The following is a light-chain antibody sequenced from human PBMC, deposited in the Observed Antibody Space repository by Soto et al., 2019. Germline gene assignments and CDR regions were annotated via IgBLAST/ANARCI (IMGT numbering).Light chain of an antibody. CDR1: SSNIGAGYD. Sequence: QSVLTQSPSVSGAPGQRVTISCTGSSSNIGAGYDVHWYQQLPGTAPKLLMYGNINRPSGVPDRFSGSKSGTSASLAITGLQAEDEADYYCQSYDSSLSGVVFGGGTKLTVL. J-gene: IGLJ2*01. V-gene: IGLV1-40*01. CDR3: QSYDSSLSGVV. CDR2: GNI.